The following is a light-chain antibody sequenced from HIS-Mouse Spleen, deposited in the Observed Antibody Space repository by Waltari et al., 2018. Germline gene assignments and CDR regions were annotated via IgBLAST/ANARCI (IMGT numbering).Light chain of an antibody. CDR3: QAWDSSYSV. CDR1: QLGDKY. J-gene: IGLJ2*01. CDR2: QDS. V-gene: IGLV3-1*01. Sequence: SYELTQPPSVSVSPRQTASITCPGDQLGDKYACWYQQKPGQSPVLVIYQDSKRPSGIPERFSGSNSGNTATLTISGTQAMDEADYYCQAWDSSYSVFGGGTKLTVL.